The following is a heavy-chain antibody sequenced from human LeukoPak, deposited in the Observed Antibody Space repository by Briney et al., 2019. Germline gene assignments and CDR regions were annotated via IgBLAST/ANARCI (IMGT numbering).Heavy chain of an antibody. CDR3: ARTDFWSGSGWFDP. V-gene: IGHV4-4*07. Sequence: SETLSLTCTVSGGSISSYYWSWIRQPAGKGLEWIGRIYTSGSTNYNPSLKSRVTMSVDTSKDQFSLKLSSVTAADPAVYYCARTDFWSGSGWFDPWGQGTLVTVSS. CDR2: IYTSGST. D-gene: IGHD3-3*01. CDR1: GGSISSYY. J-gene: IGHJ5*02.